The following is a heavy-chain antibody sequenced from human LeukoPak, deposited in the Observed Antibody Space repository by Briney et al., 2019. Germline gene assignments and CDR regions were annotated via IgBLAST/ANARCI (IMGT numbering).Heavy chain of an antibody. Sequence: GGSLRLSCAASGFNFSSYAMSWVRQAPGKGLEWVSAISGSGGSTYYADSVKGRFTISRDNSKNTLYLQMNSLRAEDTAVYYCAKDPLSPEYYYYYYGMDVWGQGTTVTVSS. CDR1: GFNFSSYA. CDR3: AKDPLSPEYYYYYYGMDV. CDR2: ISGSGGST. J-gene: IGHJ6*02. D-gene: IGHD1-14*01. V-gene: IGHV3-23*01.